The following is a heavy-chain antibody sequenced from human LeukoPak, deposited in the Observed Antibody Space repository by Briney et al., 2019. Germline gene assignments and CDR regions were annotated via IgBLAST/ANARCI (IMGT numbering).Heavy chain of an antibody. CDR3: ARDLGIYGDYAFDI. V-gene: IGHV4-59*01. J-gene: IGHJ3*02. D-gene: IGHD4-17*01. Sequence: SETLSLTCTVSGGSISSYYWSWIRQPPGKGLDWIGYIYYSGSTNYNPSLKSRVTISVDTSKNQFSLKLSSVTAADTAVYYCARDLGIYGDYAFDIWGQGTMVTVSS. CDR2: IYYSGST. CDR1: GGSISSYY.